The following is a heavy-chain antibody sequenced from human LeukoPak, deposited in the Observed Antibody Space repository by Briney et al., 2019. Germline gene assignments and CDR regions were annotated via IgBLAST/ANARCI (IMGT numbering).Heavy chain of an antibody. Sequence: PSETLSLTCAVYGGSFSGYYWSWIRQPPGKGLEWIGEINHSGSTNYNPSLKSRVTISVDTSKNQFSLKLSSVTAADTAVYYCARLQVATIEYYYMDVWGKGTTVTVSS. CDR2: INHSGST. V-gene: IGHV4-34*01. J-gene: IGHJ6*03. CDR1: GGSFSGYY. D-gene: IGHD5-12*01. CDR3: ARLQVATIEYYYMDV.